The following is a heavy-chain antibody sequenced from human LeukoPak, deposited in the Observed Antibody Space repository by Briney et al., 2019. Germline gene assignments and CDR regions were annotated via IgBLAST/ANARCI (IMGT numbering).Heavy chain of an antibody. CDR1: GGSISSGGYY. CDR2: IYHSGST. D-gene: IGHD4-11*01. CDR3: ARVRDYSSPFDY. Sequence: SQTLSLTCTVSGGSISSGGYYWSWIRQPPGKGLEWIGYIYHSGSTYYNPSLKSRVTISVDRSKNQFSLKLSSVTAADTAVYYCARVRDYSSPFDYWGQGTLVTVSS. V-gene: IGHV4-30-2*01. J-gene: IGHJ4*02.